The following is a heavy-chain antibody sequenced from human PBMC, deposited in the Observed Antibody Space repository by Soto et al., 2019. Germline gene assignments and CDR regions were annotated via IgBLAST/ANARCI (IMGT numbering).Heavy chain of an antibody. CDR2: ISSSSDTI. J-gene: IGHJ6*02. CDR1: GFPFSSYS. D-gene: IGHD3-3*01. V-gene: IGHV3-48*02. Sequence: GGSLRLSCAASGFPFSSYSMNWVRQAPGKGLEWVSYISSSSDTIYYADSVKGRFTISRDNAKNVLYLQMNSLRDEDTAVYYCARDRGVVTIFGWPYGMDVWGQGTTVTVSS. CDR3: ARDRGVVTIFGWPYGMDV.